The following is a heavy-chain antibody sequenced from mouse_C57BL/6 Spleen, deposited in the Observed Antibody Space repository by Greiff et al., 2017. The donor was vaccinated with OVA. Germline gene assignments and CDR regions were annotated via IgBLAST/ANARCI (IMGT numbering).Heavy chain of an antibody. CDR1: GFNIKDYY. Sequence: EVQLQQSGAELVKPGASVKLSCTASGFNIKDYYMHWVKQRTEQGLEWIGRIDPEDGETRYAPKFQGKATITADTSSNTAYLQLSSLTSEDTAFYYCAIPMYYYGSSYVPAAMDYWGQGTSVTVSS. V-gene: IGHV14-2*01. D-gene: IGHD1-1*01. CDR2: IDPEDGET. J-gene: IGHJ4*01. CDR3: AIPMYYYGSSYVPAAMDY.